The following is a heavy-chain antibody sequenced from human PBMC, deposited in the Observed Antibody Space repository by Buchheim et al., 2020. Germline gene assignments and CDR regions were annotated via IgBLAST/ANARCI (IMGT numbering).Heavy chain of an antibody. Sequence: QVQLQESGPGLVKPSQTPSLTCAVSGGSISSGGYSWSWIRQPPGKGLEWIGYIYYSGSTYYNPSLKSRVTISVDTSKNQFSLKLSSVTAADTAVYYCARDRYYDYYYYGMDVWGQGTT. CDR1: GGSISSGGYS. D-gene: IGHD2/OR15-2a*01. CDR3: ARDRYYDYYYYGMDV. J-gene: IGHJ6*02. CDR2: IYYSGST. V-gene: IGHV4-30-4*07.